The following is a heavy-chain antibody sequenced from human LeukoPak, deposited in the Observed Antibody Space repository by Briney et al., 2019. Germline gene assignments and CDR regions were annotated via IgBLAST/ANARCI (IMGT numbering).Heavy chain of an antibody. CDR2: IYTSGST. J-gene: IGHJ4*02. CDR1: GGSISSGSYY. V-gene: IGHV4-61*02. D-gene: IGHD2-2*01. Sequence: PSETLSLTCTVSGGSISSGSYYWSWIRQPAGKGLEWIGRIYTSGSTNYNPSLKSRVTISVDTSKNQFSLKLSSVTAADTAVYYCARDRGYCSSTSCLSSLDYWGQGTLVTVSS. CDR3: ARDRGYCSSTSCLSSLDY.